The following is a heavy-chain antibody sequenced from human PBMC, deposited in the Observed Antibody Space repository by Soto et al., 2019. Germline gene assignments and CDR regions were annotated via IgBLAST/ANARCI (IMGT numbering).Heavy chain of an antibody. CDR1: GFTFSSYA. CDR3: AKAPWSRAEYFQH. Sequence: EVQLLESGGGLVQPGGSLRLSCAASGFTFSSYAMSWVRQAPGKGLEWVSAISGSGGSTYYADSVKGRFTISRDNSKTTLNLQMNSLRAEDTAVYYGAKAPWSRAEYFQHWGQGTLVTVSS. J-gene: IGHJ1*01. D-gene: IGHD1-1*01. CDR2: ISGSGGST. V-gene: IGHV3-23*01.